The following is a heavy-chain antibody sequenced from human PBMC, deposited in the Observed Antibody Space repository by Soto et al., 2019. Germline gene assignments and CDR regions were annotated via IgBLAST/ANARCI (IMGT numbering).Heavy chain of an antibody. J-gene: IGHJ4*02. D-gene: IGHD2-15*01. CDR1: GYTFTSYG. CDR2: ISAYNGNT. CDR3: ARDNCSGGSCPLYYFDY. V-gene: IGHV1-18*01. Sequence: QVPLVQSGAEVKKPGASVKVSCKASGYTFTSYGISWVRQAPGQGLEWMGWISAYNGNTNYAQKLQGRVTMTTDTSTSTAYMELRSLRSDDTAVYYCARDNCSGGSCPLYYFDYWGQGTLVTVSS.